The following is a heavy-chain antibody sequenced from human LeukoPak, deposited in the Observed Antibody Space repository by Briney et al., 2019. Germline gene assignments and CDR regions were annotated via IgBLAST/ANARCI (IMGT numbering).Heavy chain of an antibody. CDR3: ATEHSGWYPPTRPFDY. Sequence: SETLSLTCTVSGGSISSSSYYWGWLRQPPGKGLEWIGSIYYSGSTYYNPSLKSRVTISVDTSKNQFSLKLSSVTAADTAVYYCATEHSGWYPPTRPFDYWGQGTLLTVSS. J-gene: IGHJ4*02. V-gene: IGHV4-39*01. CDR2: IYYSGST. CDR1: GGSISSSSYY. D-gene: IGHD6-19*01.